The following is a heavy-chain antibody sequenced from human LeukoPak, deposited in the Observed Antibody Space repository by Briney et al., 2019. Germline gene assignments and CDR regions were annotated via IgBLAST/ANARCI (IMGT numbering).Heavy chain of an antibody. CDR3: AKVDQPYYDFWSRFRGGPYYFDY. V-gene: IGHV3-30*18. J-gene: IGHJ4*02. CDR2: ISYDGSNK. Sequence: PGRSLRLSCAASGFTFSSYGMHWVRQAPGKGLEGVAVISYDGSNKYYADSVKGRFTISRDNSKNTLYLQMNSLRAEDTAVYYCAKVDQPYYDFWSRFRGGPYYFDYWGQGTLVTVSS. CDR1: GFTFSSYG. D-gene: IGHD3-3*01.